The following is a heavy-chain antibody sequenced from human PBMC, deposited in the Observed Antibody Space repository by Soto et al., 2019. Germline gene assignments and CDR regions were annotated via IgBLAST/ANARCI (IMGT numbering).Heavy chain of an antibody. J-gene: IGHJ4*02. Sequence: SETLSLTCAVSGYSISTGFNWGWIRQPPGKGLEWIGSTYHSGSTYYNLSLKSRVTISADTSKNQISLKLISVTAADTALYYCARAWGTGFSHFDSWGQGTLVTVSS. CDR2: TYHSGST. CDR3: ARAWGTGFSHFDS. CDR1: GYSISTGFN. D-gene: IGHD6-19*01. V-gene: IGHV4-38-2*01.